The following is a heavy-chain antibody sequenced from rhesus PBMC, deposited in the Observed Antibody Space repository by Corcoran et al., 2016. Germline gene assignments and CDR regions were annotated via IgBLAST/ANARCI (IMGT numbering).Heavy chain of an antibody. V-gene: IGHV3-118*01. D-gene: IGHD1-14*01. J-gene: IGHJ4*01. Sequence: EVQLVESGGGLVQPGGSLRRSCADAGFTFRSSGMAWVRQASGKGLEGVGRIRSKSNNYETGYAASVKGRFTISRDDSKNTAYLQMNSLKTEDTAVYYCAREVLERYFDYWGQGVLVTVSS. CDR1: GFTFRSSG. CDR3: AREVLERYFDY. CDR2: IRSKSNNYET.